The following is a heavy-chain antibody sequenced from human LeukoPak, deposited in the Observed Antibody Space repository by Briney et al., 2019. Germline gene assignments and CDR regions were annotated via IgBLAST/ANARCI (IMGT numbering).Heavy chain of an antibody. Sequence: GESLKISCKGSGYNFITYWIGWVRQKPGKGLEWMGIIYPGDSDTRYNPSFQGQVTISADKSISTAYLQWSSLKASDTAMYYCARPLHCSSTSCYPFDYWGQGTLVTVSS. CDR1: GYNFITYW. CDR3: ARPLHCSSTSCYPFDY. V-gene: IGHV5-51*01. J-gene: IGHJ4*02. D-gene: IGHD2-2*01. CDR2: IYPGDSDT.